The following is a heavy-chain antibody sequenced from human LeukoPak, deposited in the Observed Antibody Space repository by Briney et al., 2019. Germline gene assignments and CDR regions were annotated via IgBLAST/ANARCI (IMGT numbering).Heavy chain of an antibody. J-gene: IGHJ5*02. CDR1: GGSISSGDYY. CDR2: IYYSGST. D-gene: IGHD5-24*01. CDR3: ARVIRRDGYNLERWNINWFDP. Sequence: PSETLSLTCTVSGGSISSGDYYWSWIRQPPGTGLEWIGYIYYSGSTYYNPSLKSRVTISVDTSKNQFSLKLSSVTAADTAVYYCARVIRRDGYNLERWNINWFDPWGQGTLVTVSS. V-gene: IGHV4-30-4*08.